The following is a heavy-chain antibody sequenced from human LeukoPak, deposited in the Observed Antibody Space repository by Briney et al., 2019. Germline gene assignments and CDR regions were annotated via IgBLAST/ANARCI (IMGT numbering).Heavy chain of an antibody. CDR2: INWNGGST. Sequence: GGSLRLSCAASGFTFGNYGMSWVRQAPGKGLEWVSGINWNGGSTGYADSVKGRFTISRDNAKNSLYLQMNSLRAEDTAVYYCARVGATFDFDYWGQGTLVTVSS. V-gene: IGHV3-20*04. CDR1: GFTFGNYG. D-gene: IGHD1-26*01. J-gene: IGHJ4*02. CDR3: ARVGATFDFDY.